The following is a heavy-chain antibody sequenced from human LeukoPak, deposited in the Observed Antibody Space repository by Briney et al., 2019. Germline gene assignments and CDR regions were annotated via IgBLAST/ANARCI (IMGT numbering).Heavy chain of an antibody. CDR3: ARRTAVAPAYHFGY. J-gene: IGHJ4*02. D-gene: IGHD5-18*01. V-gene: IGHV4-59*08. CDR2: IYHSGST. Sequence: SETLSLTCTVSGGSISGYYWTWIRQPPGKGPEWIGYIYHSGSTNYNPSLKSRVTISLDTSKNQFSLKLTSVTAADAAVYYCARRTAVAPAYHFGYWGQGILVTVSS. CDR1: GGSISGYY.